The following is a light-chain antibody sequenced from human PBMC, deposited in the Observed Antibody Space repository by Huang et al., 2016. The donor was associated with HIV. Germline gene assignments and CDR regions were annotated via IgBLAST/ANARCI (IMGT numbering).Light chain of an antibody. J-gene: IGKJ4*01. CDR1: HSVGSN. CDR3: QQYDNWPLT. CDR2: GAS. V-gene: IGKV3-15*01. Sequence: ERVMTQSPATLSVAPGERVTLSCRASHSVGSNLAWYQQKPGQAPRLLIHGASTRATGIPARFSGGVSGAEFTLTISSLQSEDFAVYYCQQYDNWPLTFGGGTKVQIK.